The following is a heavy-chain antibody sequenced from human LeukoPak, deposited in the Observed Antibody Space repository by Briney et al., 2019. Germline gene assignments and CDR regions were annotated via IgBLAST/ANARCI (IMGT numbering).Heavy chain of an antibody. V-gene: IGHV4-30-2*01. CDR3: ARAGITIFGVAYYYYYYGMDV. D-gene: IGHD3-3*01. Sequence: PSQTLSLTCAVSGGSISSGGYSWSWIRQPPGKGLEWIGYIYHSGSTYYNPSLKSRVTISVDTSKNQFSLKLSSVTAADTAVYYCARAGITIFGVAYYYYYYGMDVWGQGTTVTVSS. CDR2: IYHSGST. J-gene: IGHJ6*02. CDR1: GGSISSGGYS.